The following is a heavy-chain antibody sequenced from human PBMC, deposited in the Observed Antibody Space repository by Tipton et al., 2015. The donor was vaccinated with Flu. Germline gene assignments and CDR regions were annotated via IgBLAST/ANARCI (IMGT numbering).Heavy chain of an antibody. V-gene: IGHV3-30-3*01. CDR3: ARDQWGSGSHYALDF. J-gene: IGHJ4*02. D-gene: IGHD3-10*01. Sequence: RSLRLSCATSGFTFTTYALHWVRQAPGKGLEWVAVVSFDGHNTHYADSATGRFTVSRDNSKKTVFLQLNSPRLEDTAVYFCARDQWGSGSHYALDFWGQGTLVTVSS. CDR1: GFTFTTYA. CDR2: VSFDGHNT.